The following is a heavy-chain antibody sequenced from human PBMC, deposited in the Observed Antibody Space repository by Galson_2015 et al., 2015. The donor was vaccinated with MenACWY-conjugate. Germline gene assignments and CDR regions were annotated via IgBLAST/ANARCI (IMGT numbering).Heavy chain of an antibody. V-gene: IGHV3-23*01. Sequence: SLRLSCAVSGLTFSSYAMSWVRQAPGKGLEWVSAISGSGASTYNADSVKGRFTVSRDNSKNTLYLQMNSLRAEDTAVYYCAKDPQSRCTVGATYFDDWGRGTLVTVSS. J-gene: IGHJ4*02. CDR3: AKDPQSRCTVGATYFDD. D-gene: IGHD1-26*01. CDR2: ISGSGAST. CDR1: GLTFSSYA.